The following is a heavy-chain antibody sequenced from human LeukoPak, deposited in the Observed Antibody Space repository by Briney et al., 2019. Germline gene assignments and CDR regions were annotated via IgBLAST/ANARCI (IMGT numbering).Heavy chain of an antibody. J-gene: IGHJ6*02. CDR1: GGTFSSYA. V-gene: IGHV1-69*13. CDR3: ARVSPPTGVVPALYYYYGMDV. CDR2: IIPIFGTA. D-gene: IGHD2-2*01. Sequence: SVRASCKASGGTFSSYAISWVRQAPGQGLEWMGGIIPIFGTANYAQKFQGRVTITADESTSTAYMELSSLRSEDTAVYYCARVSPPTGVVPALYYYYGMDVWGQGTTVTVSS.